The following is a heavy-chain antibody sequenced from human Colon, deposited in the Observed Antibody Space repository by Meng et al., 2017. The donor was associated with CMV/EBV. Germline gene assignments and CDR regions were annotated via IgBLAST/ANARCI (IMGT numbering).Heavy chain of an antibody. J-gene: IGHJ4*02. V-gene: IGHV3-23*01. D-gene: IGHD3-16*01. CDR1: GIPLSHYA. CDR2: ISGSGYSA. Sequence: LSLTCAASGIPLSHYAMSWVRPDPGKGLEWVSRISGSGYSADYADSVKGRFTISRDNSKNTLFLQRNSLRFEDTAVYYCAKGLSASQCYFDSWGQGTLVTVSS. CDR3: AKGLSASQCYFDS.